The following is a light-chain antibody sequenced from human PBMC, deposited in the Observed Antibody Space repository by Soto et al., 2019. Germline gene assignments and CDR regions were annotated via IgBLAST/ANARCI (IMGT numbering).Light chain of an antibody. V-gene: IGKV1-5*03. Sequence: DIQMTQSPSTLSASVGDRVTITCRASQSISSWLAWYQQKPGKAPKLLIYKASSLESGVPSRFSGSGSGTEFPLTISSLQPDDFATYSCQQYNSYSGYTFGQGTKLEIK. J-gene: IGKJ2*01. CDR3: QQYNSYSGYT. CDR1: QSISSW. CDR2: KAS.